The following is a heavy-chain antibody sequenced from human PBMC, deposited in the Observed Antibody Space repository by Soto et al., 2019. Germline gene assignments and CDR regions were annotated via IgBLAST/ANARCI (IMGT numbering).Heavy chain of an antibody. CDR1: GFTFSSYA. J-gene: IGHJ4*02. D-gene: IGHD6-19*01. V-gene: IGHV3-23*01. Sequence: GGSLRLSCAASGFTFSSYAMSWVRQAPGKGLEWVSAISGSGGSTYYADSVKGRFTISRDNSKNTLYLQMNSLRAEDTAVYYCAKHGSQYSSGWYSSGDYFDYWGQGTLVTVSS. CDR2: ISGSGGST. CDR3: AKHGSQYSSGWYSSGDYFDY.